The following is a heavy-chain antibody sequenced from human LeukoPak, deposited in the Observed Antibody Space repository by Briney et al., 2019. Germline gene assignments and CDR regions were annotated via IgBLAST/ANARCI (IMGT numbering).Heavy chain of an antibody. J-gene: IGHJ4*02. CDR1: GYTFISYG. Sequence: GASVKVSCKASGYTFISYGISWVRQAPGQGLEWMGWISAYNGNTNYAQKLQGRVTMTTDTSTCTAYMELRSLRSDDTAVYYCARSLPSFWSGYLDYWGQGTLVTVSS. CDR2: ISAYNGNT. V-gene: IGHV1-18*01. D-gene: IGHD3-3*01. CDR3: ARSLPSFWSGYLDY.